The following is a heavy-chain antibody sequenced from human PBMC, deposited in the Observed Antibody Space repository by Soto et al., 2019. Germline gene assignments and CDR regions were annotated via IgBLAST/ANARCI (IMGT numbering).Heavy chain of an antibody. D-gene: IGHD3-10*01. CDR3: ATGSWVGRYNGFDP. J-gene: IGHJ5*02. V-gene: IGHV1-24*01. CDR2: FDPEDGET. Sequence: QVQLVQSGAEVKKPGASVTVSCKVSGYTLTELSMHWVRQAPGKGLEWMGGFDPEDGETIYAQKFQGRVTMTEDTSTDTAYMELSSLRSEDTSVDDCATGSWVGRYNGFDPWGQGTLVTVSS. CDR1: GYTLTELS.